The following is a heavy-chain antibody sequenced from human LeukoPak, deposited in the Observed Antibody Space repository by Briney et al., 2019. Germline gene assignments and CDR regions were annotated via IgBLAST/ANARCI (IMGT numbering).Heavy chain of an antibody. CDR1: GFTFSSYW. V-gene: IGHV3-7*01. Sequence: PGGSLRLSCAASGFTFSSYWMSWVRQAPGKGLEWVANIKQDGSEKYYADSVKGRFTISRDNAKNSLYLQMNSLRAEDTAVYYCARVKELAGTTPFDYWGQGTLVTVSS. CDR3: ARVKELAGTTPFDY. J-gene: IGHJ4*02. D-gene: IGHD1-1*01. CDR2: IKQDGSEK.